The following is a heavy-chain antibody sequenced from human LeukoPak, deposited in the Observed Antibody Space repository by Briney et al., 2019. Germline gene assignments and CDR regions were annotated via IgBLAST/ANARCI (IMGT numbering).Heavy chain of an antibody. Sequence: ASVKGSCKASVYTFTDYYMHCVRQAPGQGLEWRGGSNPNSGDTNYAQKFQGRVTMTRDTSTSTVYMELSSLRSEDTAVYYCARARVLTPVTTRLYFDYWGQGTLVTVST. CDR3: ARARVLTPVTTRLYFDY. CDR1: VYTFTDYY. V-gene: IGHV1-2*02. J-gene: IGHJ4*02. CDR2: SNPNSGDT. D-gene: IGHD4-17*01.